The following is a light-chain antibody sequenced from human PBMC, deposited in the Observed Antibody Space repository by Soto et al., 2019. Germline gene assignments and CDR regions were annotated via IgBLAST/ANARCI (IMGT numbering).Light chain of an antibody. CDR1: QSLLHTDGYNY. CDR2: VAS. Sequence: DIVMTQSPLSLPVTPGEPASISYRSSQSLLHTDGYNYLDWFLQKPGQSPQLLIYVASNRASGVPDRFSGSGSGTDFTLKISRVEAEDVGVYYCMQSLQTPRTFGQGTKVEI. V-gene: IGKV2-28*01. CDR3: MQSLQTPRT. J-gene: IGKJ1*01.